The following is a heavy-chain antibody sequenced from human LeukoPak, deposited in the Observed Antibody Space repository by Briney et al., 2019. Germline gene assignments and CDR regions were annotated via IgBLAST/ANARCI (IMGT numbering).Heavy chain of an antibody. CDR3: AKFEGATIPGWFNDY. D-gene: IGHD6-19*01. J-gene: IGHJ4*02. Sequence: GSLRLSCAASEFIFSDYAMGWVRQTPGKGLEWVSTIDKTTYPTFYADSVKGRFTISRDNSKNTLYLQMNSLRTEDTAVYFCAKFEGATIPGWFNDYWGQGILVTVSS. CDR1: EFIFSDYA. V-gene: IGHV3-23*05. CDR2: IDKTTYPT.